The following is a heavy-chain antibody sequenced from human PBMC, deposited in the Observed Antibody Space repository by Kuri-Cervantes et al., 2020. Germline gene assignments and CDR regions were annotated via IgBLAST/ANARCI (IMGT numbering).Heavy chain of an antibody. V-gene: IGHV3-30*02. CDR1: GFTYSSYW. D-gene: IGHD3-22*01. CDR2: IRYDESNK. J-gene: IGHJ4*02. CDR3: AKSRNYYDSSGFSY. Sequence: SFAASGFTYSSYWMYWVRQAPGKGLEWVAFIRYDESNKYYGDSVNGRFTISSDKSKNTLYLQMNSLRAEDTAVYYCAKSRNYYDSSGFSYWGQGTLVTVSS.